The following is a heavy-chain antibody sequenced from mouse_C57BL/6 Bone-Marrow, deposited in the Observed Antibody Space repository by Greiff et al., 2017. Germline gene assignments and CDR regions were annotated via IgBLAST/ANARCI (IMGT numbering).Heavy chain of an antibody. D-gene: IGHD2-3*01. CDR2: IFPENGGT. V-gene: IGHV14-4*01. Sequence: EVQLVESGAELVRPGASVKLSCTASGFNFTDYYMHWVKQRPGQGLEWIGGIFPENGGTEYASKFQGKATITADTSSNTAYLQLSSLTSEDTAVYYCTTCPYDGYYVPATDFDFGGQGTTLTVSS. CDR3: TTCPYDGYYVPATDFDF. CDR1: GFNFTDYY. J-gene: IGHJ2*01.